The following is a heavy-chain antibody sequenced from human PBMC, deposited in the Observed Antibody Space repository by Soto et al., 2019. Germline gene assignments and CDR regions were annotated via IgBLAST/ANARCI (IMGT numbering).Heavy chain of an antibody. V-gene: IGHV1-2*04. Sequence: QVQLVQSGAEVKKPGASVKVSCKASGYTFTGYYMHWVRQAPGQGLEWMGWINPNSGGTNYAQKFQGWVTMTRDTSISTAYMELSRLRSDDTAVYDCARAAGGITGTTAWFDPWGQGTLVTVSS. CDR3: ARAAGGITGTTAWFDP. CDR1: GYTFTGYY. J-gene: IGHJ5*02. D-gene: IGHD1-20*01. CDR2: INPNSGGT.